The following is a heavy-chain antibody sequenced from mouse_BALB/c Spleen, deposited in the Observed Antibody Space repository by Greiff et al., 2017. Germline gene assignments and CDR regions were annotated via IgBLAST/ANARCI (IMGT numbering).Heavy chain of an antibody. J-gene: IGHJ2*01. Sequence: VQLKQSGAELVKPGASVKLSCTASGFNIKDTYMHWVKQRPEQGLEWIGRIDPANGNTKYDPKFQGKATITADTSSNTAYLQLSSLTSEDTAVYCCARNYRYDGGFDYWGQGTTLTVSS. CDR1: GFNIKDTY. CDR3: ARNYRYDGGFDY. CDR2: IDPANGNT. D-gene: IGHD2-14*01. V-gene: IGHV14-3*02.